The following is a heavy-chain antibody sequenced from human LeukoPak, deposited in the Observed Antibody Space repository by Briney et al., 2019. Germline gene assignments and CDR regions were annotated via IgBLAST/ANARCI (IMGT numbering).Heavy chain of an antibody. D-gene: IGHD4-17*01. CDR1: AGSISSSYYY. CDR3: ARHYGP. CDR2: IYSSGST. J-gene: IGHJ5*02. Sequence: PSQSLSLTCTLAAGSISSSYYYWGRLREPPGKELECIGSIYSSGSTYYNPSLKSRVTISVDTSKNQFSLKLSSVTAADTAVYYCARHYGPWGQGTLVTVSS. V-gene: IGHV4-39*01.